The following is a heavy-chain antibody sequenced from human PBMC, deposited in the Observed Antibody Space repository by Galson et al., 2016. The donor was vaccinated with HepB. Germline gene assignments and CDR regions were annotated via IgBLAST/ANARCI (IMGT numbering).Heavy chain of an antibody. J-gene: IGHJ5*02. V-gene: IGHV1-69*13. CDR1: GGTFSSYA. D-gene: IGHD6-19*01. Sequence: SVKVSCKASGGTFSSYAITWVRQAPGQGLEWMGGIIPIFNTANYAQKFQDRVTITADESTNTAYMELSSLRSEDTAVYFCARGAGVADISWFDPWGQGTLVTVSS. CDR3: ARGAGVADISWFDP. CDR2: IIPIFNTA.